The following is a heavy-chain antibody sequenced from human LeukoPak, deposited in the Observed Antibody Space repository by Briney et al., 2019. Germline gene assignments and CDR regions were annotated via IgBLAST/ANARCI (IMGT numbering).Heavy chain of an antibody. CDR1: GYTFTSYY. CDR2: ISPNSGDT. CDR3: ARDLTTYSPDVVY. D-gene: IGHD1-26*01. Sequence: ASVKVSCKASGYTFTSYYLHWLRQAPGQGLEWMGWISPNSGDTHYAQNFQGRVTLTRDTSSSTVYMELRRLRSDDAAVYYCARDLTTYSPDVVYWGQGTLVTVSS. J-gene: IGHJ4*02. V-gene: IGHV1-2*02.